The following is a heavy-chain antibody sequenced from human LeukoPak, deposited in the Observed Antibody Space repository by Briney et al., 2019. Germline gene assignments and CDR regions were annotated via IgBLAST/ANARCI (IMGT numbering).Heavy chain of an antibody. CDR3: ASVYDSSGYYPF. D-gene: IGHD3-22*01. CDR2: INHSGST. V-gene: IGHV4-34*01. Sequence: PSETLSLTCAVYGGSFSGYYWSWIRQPPGKGLEWIGEINHSGSTNYNPSLKSRVTISGDTSKNQFSLKLSSVTAADTAVYYCASVYDSSGYYPFWGQGTLVTVSS. J-gene: IGHJ4*02. CDR1: GGSFSGYY.